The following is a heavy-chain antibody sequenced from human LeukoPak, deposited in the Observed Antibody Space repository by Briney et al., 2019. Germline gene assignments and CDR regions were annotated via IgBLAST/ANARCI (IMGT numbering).Heavy chain of an antibody. J-gene: IGHJ5*02. Sequence: GGSLRLSCAASGFTFSSYGMHWVRQAPGKGLEWVAVISYDGSNKYYADSVKGRFTISRDNSKNTLYLQMNSLRAEDTAVYYCAKGAMVGGFDPWGQGTLVTVSS. CDR3: AKGAMVGGFDP. CDR2: ISYDGSNK. D-gene: IGHD5-18*01. V-gene: IGHV3-30*18. CDR1: GFTFSSYG.